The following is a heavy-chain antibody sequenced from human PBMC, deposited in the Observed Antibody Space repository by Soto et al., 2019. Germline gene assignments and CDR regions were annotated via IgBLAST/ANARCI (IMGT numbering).Heavy chain of an antibody. CDR3: ARGGRDCSSTSCLYNWFDP. J-gene: IGHJ5*02. Sequence: QVQLVQSGAEVKKPGSSVKVSCKASGGTFSSYAISWVRQAPGQGLEWMGGIIPIFGTANYAQKFQGRVTITEDESTRTAYMELSSLRSEDTAVYYCARGGRDCSSTSCLYNWFDPWGQGTLVTVSS. CDR2: IIPIFGTA. V-gene: IGHV1-69*01. D-gene: IGHD2-2*01. CDR1: GGTFSSYA.